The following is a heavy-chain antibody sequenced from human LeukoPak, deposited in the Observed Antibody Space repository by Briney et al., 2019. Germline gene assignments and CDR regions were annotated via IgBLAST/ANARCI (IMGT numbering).Heavy chain of an antibody. J-gene: IGHJ6*03. Sequence: PGGSLRLSCAASGFTFSSYSMNWVRQAPGKGLEWVSSISSSSSYIYYADSVKGRFTISRDNAKNSLYLQMNSLRSDDTAVYYCARVCPSSWYEEYYYYYYMDVWGKGTTVTVSS. D-gene: IGHD6-13*01. CDR2: ISSSSSYI. CDR1: GFTFSSYS. CDR3: ARVCPSSWYEEYYYYYYMDV. V-gene: IGHV3-21*04.